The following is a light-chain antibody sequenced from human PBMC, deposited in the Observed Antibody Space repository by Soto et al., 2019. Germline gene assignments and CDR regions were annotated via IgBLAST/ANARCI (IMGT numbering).Light chain of an antibody. CDR1: QSVSSSY. V-gene: IGKV3-20*01. J-gene: IGKJ1*01. CDR3: QQYGSTSWT. CDR2: GVS. Sequence: EIVLTQSPGTLSLSPGGGATLSCRASQSVSSSYLAWYQQKPGQAPRLLIYGVSSRATGIPDRFSGSGSGTDFTLTIGRLEPEDFAVYYCQQYGSTSWTFGQGTKVDIK.